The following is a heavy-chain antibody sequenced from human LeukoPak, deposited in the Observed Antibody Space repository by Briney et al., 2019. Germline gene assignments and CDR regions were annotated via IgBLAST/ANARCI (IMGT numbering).Heavy chain of an antibody. CDR1: GFTFNNAW. V-gene: IGHV3-74*01. CDR3: ARGRTYGMDV. J-gene: IGHJ6*02. Sequence: GGSLRLSCEASGFTFNNAWMHWVRQAPGKGLVWVSRINSDGSSTSYADSVKGRFTISRDNAKNTLYLQMNSLRAEDTAVYYCARGRTYGMDVWGQGTTVTVSS. CDR2: INSDGSST.